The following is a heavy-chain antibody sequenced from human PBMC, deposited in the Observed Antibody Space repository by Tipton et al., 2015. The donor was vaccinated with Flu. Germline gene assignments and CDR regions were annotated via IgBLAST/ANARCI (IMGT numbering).Heavy chain of an antibody. CDR2: IHTSGST. V-gene: IGHV4-4*07. J-gene: IGHJ3*02. CDR3: ARDDDCGRTSCYHSAFEI. CDR1: GGFISTDY. D-gene: IGHD2-2*01. Sequence: LRLSCTVSGGFISTDYWSWIRQPAGKGLEWIGRIHTSGSTKFNPSLESRATMSLDTSKNQFSLKLTSVTAADTAVYYCARDDDCGRTSCYHSAFEIWGQGTMVTVSS.